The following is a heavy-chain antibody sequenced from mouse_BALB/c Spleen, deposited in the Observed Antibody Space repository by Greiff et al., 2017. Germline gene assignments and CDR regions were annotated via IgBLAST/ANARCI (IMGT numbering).Heavy chain of an antibody. CDR2: IYPGDGDT. J-gene: IGHJ2*01. V-gene: IGHV1-80*01. CDR3: ARDPYGYDEGDYFDY. Sequence: VQLQQSGAELVRPGSSVKISCKASGYAFSSYWMNWVKQRPGQGLEWIGQIYPGDGDTNYNGKFKGKATLTADKSSSTAYMQLSSLTSEDSAVYFCARDPYGYDEGDYFDYWGQGTTLTVSS. CDR1: GYAFSSYW. D-gene: IGHD2-2*01.